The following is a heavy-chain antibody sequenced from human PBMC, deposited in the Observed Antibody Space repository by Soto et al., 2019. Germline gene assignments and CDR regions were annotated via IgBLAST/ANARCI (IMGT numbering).Heavy chain of an antibody. CDR2: IYYSGST. D-gene: IGHD5-12*01. CDR1: GGSVSSGSYY. CDR3: AREAGYNAFDI. V-gene: IGHV4-61*01. J-gene: IGHJ3*02. Sequence: PSETLSLTCTVSGGSVSSGSYYWSWIRQPPGKGLEWIGHIYYSGSTNYNPSLKSRVTISVDTSKNQFSLKLSSVTAADTAVYYCAREAGYNAFDIWGQGTMVTVS.